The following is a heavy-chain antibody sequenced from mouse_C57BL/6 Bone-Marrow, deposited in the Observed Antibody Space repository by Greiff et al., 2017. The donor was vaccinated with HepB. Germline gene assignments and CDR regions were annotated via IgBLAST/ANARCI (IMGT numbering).Heavy chain of an antibody. CDR1: GYTFTDYY. V-gene: IGHV1-26*01. Sequence: VQLKQSGPELVKPGASVKISCKASGYTFTDYYMNWVKQSHGKSLEWIGDINPNNGGTSYNQKFKGKATLTVDKSSSTAYMELRSLTSEDSAVYYCARRGYGSSYVFYFDYWGQGTTLTVSS. D-gene: IGHD1-1*01. CDR3: ARRGYGSSYVFYFDY. J-gene: IGHJ2*01. CDR2: INPNNGGT.